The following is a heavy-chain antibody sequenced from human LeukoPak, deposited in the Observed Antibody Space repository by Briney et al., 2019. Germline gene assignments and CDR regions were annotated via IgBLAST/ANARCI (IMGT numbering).Heavy chain of an antibody. V-gene: IGHV1-46*01. CDR2: INPSGGSP. Sequence: ASVKVSCKASGYSFTTYGMNWVPQAPGQGLEWMGIINPSGGSPSYAQKFQGRVTITADKSTSTAYMELSSLRSEDTAVYYCARGVGATYFDYWGQGTLVTVSS. J-gene: IGHJ4*02. CDR3: ARGVGATYFDY. D-gene: IGHD1-26*01. CDR1: GYSFTTYG.